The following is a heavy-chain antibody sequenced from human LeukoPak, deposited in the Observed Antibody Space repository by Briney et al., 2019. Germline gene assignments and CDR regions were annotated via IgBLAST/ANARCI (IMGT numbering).Heavy chain of an antibody. CDR3: ARDGPFVVPAVS. CDR1: GGSISSGSYY. D-gene: IGHD2-2*01. Sequence: SQTLSLTCTVSGGSISSGSYYWSWIRQPAGKGLEWIGRIYTSGSTNYNPSLKSRVTISVDTSKNQFSLKLSSVTAADTAVYYCARDGPFVVPAVSWGQGTLVTVSS. V-gene: IGHV4-61*02. J-gene: IGHJ5*02. CDR2: IYTSGST.